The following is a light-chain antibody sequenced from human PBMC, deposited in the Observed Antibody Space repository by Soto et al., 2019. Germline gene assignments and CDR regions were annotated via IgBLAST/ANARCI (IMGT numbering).Light chain of an antibody. CDR2: DAS. CDR3: QQYGSSPIT. Sequence: EIILNQSPATLSLSPGERATLSCGASQSVSSSYVAWYQHRPGLAPRLLIHDASSRATGIPDRFSGTKSGTDFTLTIRRLEPEDAAVYYCQQYGSSPITFGQGTRLEIK. CDR1: QSVSSSY. V-gene: IGKV3D-20*01. J-gene: IGKJ5*01.